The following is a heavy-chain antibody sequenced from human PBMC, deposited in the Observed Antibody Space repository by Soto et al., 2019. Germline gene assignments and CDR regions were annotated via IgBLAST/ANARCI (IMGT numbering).Heavy chain of an antibody. CDR1: GGSVSSGSYY. V-gene: IGHV4-61*01. D-gene: IGHD3-22*01. J-gene: IGHJ4*02. CDR3: ARNYYDSSGYFDY. Sequence: SETLSLTCTVSGGSVSSGSYYWSWIRQPPGKGLEWIGYIYYSGSTNYNPSLKGRVTISVDTSKNQFSLKLSSVTAADTAVYYCARNYYDSSGYFDYWGQGTLVTVSS. CDR2: IYYSGST.